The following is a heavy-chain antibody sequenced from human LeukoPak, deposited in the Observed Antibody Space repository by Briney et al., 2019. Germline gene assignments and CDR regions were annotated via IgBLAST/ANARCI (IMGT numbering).Heavy chain of an antibody. CDR1: GFTFSSYW. J-gene: IGHJ6*02. D-gene: IGHD6-19*01. CDR2: ISSSSSYI. CDR3: ASHSGAMENGMDV. V-gene: IGHV3-21*01. Sequence: GGSLRLSCAASGFTFSSYWMNWVRQAPGKGLEWVSSISSSSSYIYYADSVKGRFTISRDNAKNSLYLQMNSLRAEDTAVYYCASHSGAMENGMDVWGQGTTVTVSS.